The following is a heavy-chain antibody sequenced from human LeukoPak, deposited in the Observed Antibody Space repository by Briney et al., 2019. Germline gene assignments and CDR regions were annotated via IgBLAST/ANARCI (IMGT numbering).Heavy chain of an antibody. CDR3: ASELNIAARPIY. CDR2: IYTSGST. V-gene: IGHV4-61*02. CDR1: GGSISSGSYY. J-gene: IGHJ4*02. Sequence: SETLSLTCTVSGGSISSGSYYWSWIWQPAGKGLEWIGRIYTSGSTNYNPSLKSRVTISVDTSKNQFSLKLSSVTAADTAVYYCASELNIAARPIYWGQGTLVTVSS. D-gene: IGHD6-6*01.